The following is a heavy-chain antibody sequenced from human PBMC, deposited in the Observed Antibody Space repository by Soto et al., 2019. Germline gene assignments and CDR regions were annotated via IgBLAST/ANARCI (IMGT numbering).Heavy chain of an antibody. J-gene: IGHJ4*02. CDR2: IGVYANT. D-gene: IGHD1-26*01. V-gene: IGHV3-23*01. CDR3: AKESTVGSPGDYFDS. CDR1: GFTFSSYD. Sequence: EVELLESGGDLVQPGGSLRLSCAASGFTFSSYDMNWVRQAPGKGLEWVSAIGVYANTYYADSVKGRFTISRDDSRNTVHLQLNSLRLDDTAVYYCAKESTVGSPGDYFDSWGQGTLVTVSS.